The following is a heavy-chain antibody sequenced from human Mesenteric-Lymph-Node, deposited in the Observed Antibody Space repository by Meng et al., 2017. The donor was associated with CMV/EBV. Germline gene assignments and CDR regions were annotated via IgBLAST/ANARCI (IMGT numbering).Heavy chain of an antibody. J-gene: IGHJ3*01. D-gene: IGHD2-2*01. CDR1: GFTFSNYW. CDR2: INTDGRIT. V-gene: IGHV3-74*01. Sequence: GESLKISCAASGFTFSNYWIHWVRQTPGMGLVWVSRINTDGRITTYADSVRGRFTISRDNAKNTLYLQMNSLRAEDTAVYYCARSPVLLPPAASDAFDVWGQGTLVTVSS. CDR3: ARSPVLLPPAASDAFDV.